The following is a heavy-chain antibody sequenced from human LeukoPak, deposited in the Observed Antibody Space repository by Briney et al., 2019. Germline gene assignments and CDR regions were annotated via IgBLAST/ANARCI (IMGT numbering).Heavy chain of an antibody. J-gene: IGHJ6*03. CDR3: ARGVYRIRQWLVRRDYYYMDV. CDR1: GYTFTSYG. Sequence: ASVKVSCKASGYTFTSYGINWVRQATGQGLEWMGWMNPNSGNTGYAQKFQGRVTITRNTSISTAYMELSSLRSEDTAVYYCARGVYRIRQWLVRRDYYYMDVWGKGTTVTVSS. V-gene: IGHV1-8*01. CDR2: MNPNSGNT. D-gene: IGHD6-19*01.